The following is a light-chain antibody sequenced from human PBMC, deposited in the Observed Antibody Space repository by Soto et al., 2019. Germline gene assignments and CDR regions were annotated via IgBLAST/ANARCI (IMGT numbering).Light chain of an antibody. CDR2: GNT. CDR1: SSNIGAGYD. CDR3: QSHDSSLNSWV. V-gene: IGLV1-40*01. J-gene: IGLJ3*02. Sequence: QSVLTPPPSMSGAPGQRVTISCTGSSSNIGAGYDVHWYQHLPGTAPKLLIYGNTNRPSGVPDRFSGSKSGTSASLAITGLQAEDEADYYCQSHDSSLNSWVFGGGTKLTVL.